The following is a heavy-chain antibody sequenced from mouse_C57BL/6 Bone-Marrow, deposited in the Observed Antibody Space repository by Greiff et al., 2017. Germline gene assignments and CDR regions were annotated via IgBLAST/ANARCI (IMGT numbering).Heavy chain of an antibody. Sequence: EVQVVESEGGLVQPGSSMKLSCTASGFTFSDYYMAWVRQVPEKGLEWVANINYDGSSTYYLDSLKGRFIISRDNAKNILYLQMSSLKSEDTATYYCARGQLGDYWGQGTTLTVSS. D-gene: IGHD4-1*02. J-gene: IGHJ2*01. CDR1: GFTFSDYY. CDR3: ARGQLGDY. V-gene: IGHV5-16*01. CDR2: INYDGSST.